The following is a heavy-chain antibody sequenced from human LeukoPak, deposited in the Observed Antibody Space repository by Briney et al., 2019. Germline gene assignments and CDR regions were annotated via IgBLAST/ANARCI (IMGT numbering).Heavy chain of an antibody. J-gene: IGHJ4*02. CDR1: GFTFSSHG. Sequence: GGSLRLSCAASGFTFSSHGMCWVRQAPGRGLEWVSSISIGGDTTYSDSVKGRFTISRDNSKNTLYLQLDSLRAEDTAIYYCAKEIRPNDYWGQGTLVTVSS. V-gene: IGHV3-23*01. CDR2: ISIGGDTT. CDR3: AKEIRPNDY. D-gene: IGHD4-17*01.